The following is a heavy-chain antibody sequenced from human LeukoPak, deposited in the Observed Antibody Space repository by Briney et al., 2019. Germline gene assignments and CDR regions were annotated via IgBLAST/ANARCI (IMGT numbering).Heavy chain of an antibody. CDR3: ARGAPGIAAAGTGDY. Sequence: GGSLRLSCAASGFTFSSYWMSWVRQAPGKGLERVANIKQDGSEKYYVDSVKGRFTISRDNAKNSLYLQMNSLRAEDTAVYYCARGAPGIAAAGTGDYWGQGTLVTVSS. CDR2: IKQDGSEK. V-gene: IGHV3-7*03. J-gene: IGHJ4*02. CDR1: GFTFSSYW. D-gene: IGHD6-13*01.